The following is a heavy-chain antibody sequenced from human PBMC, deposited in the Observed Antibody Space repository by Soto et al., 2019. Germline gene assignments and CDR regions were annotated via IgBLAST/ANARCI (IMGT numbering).Heavy chain of an antibody. D-gene: IGHD3-10*01. CDR2: IYYSGST. J-gene: IGHJ4*02. V-gene: IGHV4-61*01. Sequence: QVQLQESGPGLVKPSETLSLTCTVSGGSVSSGSYYWSWIRQPPGKGLEWIGYIYYSGSTNYNPSLKSRVTISVDTSQNQFSLKPSSVNAADTAVYYCARATGGYYHPFFGYRGQGTLVTVSS. CDR3: ARATGGYYHPFFGY. CDR1: GGSVSSGSYY.